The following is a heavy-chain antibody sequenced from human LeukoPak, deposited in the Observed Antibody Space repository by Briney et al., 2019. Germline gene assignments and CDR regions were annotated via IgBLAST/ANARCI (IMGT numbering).Heavy chain of an antibody. CDR2: ISSGSDYI. Sequence: GGSLRLSCAASGFSSYSLNWVRQAPGKGLEWVSSISSGSDYIYYADSVKGRFTISRDNAKNSLYLQMNSLRAEDTAIYYCARDPRGIHAYGGQGTLVTVSS. V-gene: IGHV3-21*01. D-gene: IGHD3-16*01. CDR3: ARDPRGIHAY. J-gene: IGHJ4*02. CDR1: GFSSYS.